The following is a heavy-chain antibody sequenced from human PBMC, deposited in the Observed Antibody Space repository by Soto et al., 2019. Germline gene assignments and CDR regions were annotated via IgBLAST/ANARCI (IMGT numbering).Heavy chain of an antibody. CDR3: ARISGGLVPTFDY. CDR2: ISAYNGHT. D-gene: IGHD1-26*01. V-gene: IGHV1-18*01. Sequence: QVQLLQSGPEAKKPGASVKVSCKASGYTFTNYGFSRVRQAPGQGLEWMGWISAYNGHTNYAQKFQGRVTLTTDTXASIGYMELRSLESDDTAVYYCARISGGLVPTFDYWGQGTPVTVSS. CDR1: GYTFTNYG. J-gene: IGHJ4*02.